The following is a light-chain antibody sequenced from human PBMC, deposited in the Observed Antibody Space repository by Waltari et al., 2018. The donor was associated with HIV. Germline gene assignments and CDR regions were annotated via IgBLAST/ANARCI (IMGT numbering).Light chain of an antibody. Sequence: QSVLTQPPSASGTPGQRVAISCSGSSSNIGSNYVYWYQQLPGMAPKVLNYRSNQRPSGVPARFSGSKSGTSASLAISALRSEDEADYYCATWDDSLSGPVFGGWTKLTVL. CDR2: RSN. J-gene: IGLJ3*02. CDR3: ATWDDSLSGPV. CDR1: SSNIGSNY. V-gene: IGLV1-47*01.